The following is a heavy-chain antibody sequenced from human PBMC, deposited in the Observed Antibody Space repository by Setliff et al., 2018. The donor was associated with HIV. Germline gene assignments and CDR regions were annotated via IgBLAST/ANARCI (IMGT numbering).Heavy chain of an antibody. Sequence: SETLSLTCTVSGGSISSGSYYWSWIRQPAGKRLEWIGRIYSTGSTNYNPSLKSRVTMSLDTSKNQFSLELTSVTAADTAVYYCARGDGYRSNDAYYDTGMDVWGQGITVTVSS. CDR1: GGSISSGSYY. D-gene: IGHD5-12*01. CDR2: IYSTGST. J-gene: IGHJ6*02. V-gene: IGHV4-61*02. CDR3: ARGDGYRSNDAYYDTGMDV.